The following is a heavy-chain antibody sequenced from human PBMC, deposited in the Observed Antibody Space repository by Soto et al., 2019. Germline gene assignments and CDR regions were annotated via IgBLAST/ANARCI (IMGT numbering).Heavy chain of an antibody. Sequence: SETLSLTCTVSGGSISSYYLSWVRQPPGKGLEWIGYIYYSGSTNYNPSLKSRVTISVDTSKNQFSLKLSSVTAADTAVYYCARAVDIVAANWFDPWGQGTLVTVSS. D-gene: IGHD5-12*01. CDR2: IYYSGST. V-gene: IGHV4-59*01. CDR1: GGSISSYY. CDR3: ARAVDIVAANWFDP. J-gene: IGHJ5*02.